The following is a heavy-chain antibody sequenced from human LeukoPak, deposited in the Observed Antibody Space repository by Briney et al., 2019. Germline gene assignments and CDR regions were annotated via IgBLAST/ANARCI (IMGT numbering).Heavy chain of an antibody. V-gene: IGHV4-59*01. CDR2: IYYSGST. D-gene: IGHD3-3*01. J-gene: IGHJ5*02. Sequence: SETLSLTCTVSGGSISSYYWSWIPQPPGKGLEWIGYIYYSGSTNYNPSLKSRVTISVDTSKNQFSLKLSSVTAADTAVYYCARSPYDFWSGYYNPSNWFDPWGQGTLVTVSS. CDR3: ARSPYDFWSGYYNPSNWFDP. CDR1: GGSISSYY.